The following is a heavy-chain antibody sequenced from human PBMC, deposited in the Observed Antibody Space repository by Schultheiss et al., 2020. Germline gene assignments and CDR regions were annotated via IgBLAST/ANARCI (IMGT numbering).Heavy chain of an antibody. Sequence: SQTLSLTCIVSGGSMRNYPWSWIRQAPGKGLEWIGSVFDSGHTNYKHSRRSRVAMSVDKSRNQFSLNLSSVTAADTAVYYCARDFPSPLYSDYGEGFQHWVECTLVTVFS. D-gene: IGHD4-11*01. J-gene: IGHJ1*01. CDR1: GGSMRNYP. CDR2: VFDSGHT. V-gene: IGHV4-59*12. CDR3: ARDFPSPLYSDYGEGFQH.